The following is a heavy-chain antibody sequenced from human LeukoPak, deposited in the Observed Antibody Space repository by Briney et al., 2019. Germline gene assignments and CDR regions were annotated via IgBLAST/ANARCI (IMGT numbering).Heavy chain of an antibody. CDR1: GFTFSSYE. Sequence: QSGGSLRLSCAASGFTFSSYEMNWVRQAPGKGLEWVSYISSRGSTIYYADSVKGRFTISRDNAKNSLYLQMNSLSAEDTAVYYCARDSYDILTGYYNYYYGMDVWGKGTTVTVSS. J-gene: IGHJ6*04. CDR3: ARDSYDILTGYYNYYYGMDV. D-gene: IGHD3-9*01. V-gene: IGHV3-48*03. CDR2: ISSRGSTI.